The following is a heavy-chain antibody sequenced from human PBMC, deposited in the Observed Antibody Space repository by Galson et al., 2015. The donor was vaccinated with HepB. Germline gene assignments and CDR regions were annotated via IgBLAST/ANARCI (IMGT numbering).Heavy chain of an antibody. J-gene: IGHJ6*02. CDR2: INPSGGST. V-gene: IGHV1-46*03. CDR3: ARTYDYGDYGYYYGMDV. CDR1: GYTFTSYY. Sequence: SVKVSCKASGYTFTSYYMHWVRQAPGQGLEWMGIINPSGGSTSYAQKFQGRVTMTRDTSTSTVYVELSSLRSEDTAVYYCARTYDYGDYGYYYGMDVWGQGTTVTVSS. D-gene: IGHD4-17*01.